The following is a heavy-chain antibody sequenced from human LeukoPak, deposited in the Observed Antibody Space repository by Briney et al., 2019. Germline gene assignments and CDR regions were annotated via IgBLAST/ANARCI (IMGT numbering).Heavy chain of an antibody. J-gene: IGHJ5*02. CDR3: ASGYCSSTSCYHFDP. D-gene: IGHD2-2*01. Sequence: ASVTVSCKASGGTFSSYAISWVRLAPGQRREGIGRSFPIFFTANYAQKFQGRVTITADESTSTAYMELSSLRSEDTAVYYCASGYCSSTSCYHFDPWGQGTLVTVSS. CDR1: GGTFSSYA. CDR2: SFPIFFTA. V-gene: IGHV1-69*13.